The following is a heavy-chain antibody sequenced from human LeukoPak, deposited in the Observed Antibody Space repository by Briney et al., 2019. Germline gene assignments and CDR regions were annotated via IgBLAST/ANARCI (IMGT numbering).Heavy chain of an antibody. CDR3: TTDVYCSSTSCYEGYYYYGMDV. Sequence: GGSLRLSCAASGFTFSNAWVSWVRQAPGKGVEWVGRIKSKTDGGTTDYAAPVKGRFTISRDDSKNTLYLQMNSLKTEDTAVYYSTTDVYCSSTSCYEGYYYYGMDVWGKGTTVTASS. CDR2: IKSKTDGGTT. J-gene: IGHJ6*01. V-gene: IGHV3-15*01. D-gene: IGHD2-2*01. CDR1: GFTFSNAW.